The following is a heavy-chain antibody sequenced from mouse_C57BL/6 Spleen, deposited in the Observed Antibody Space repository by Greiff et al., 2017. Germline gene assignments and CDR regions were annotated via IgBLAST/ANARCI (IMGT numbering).Heavy chain of an antibody. Sequence: QVQLQQPGAELVRPGSSVKLSCKASGYTFTSCWMHWVKQRPIQGLEWIGNIDPSDSETHYNQKFKDKATLTVDKSSSTAYMQRSSLTSEDSAVYYCARGGYYGSSFYWYFDVWGTGTTVTVSS. D-gene: IGHD1-1*01. CDR1: GYTFTSCW. CDR2: IDPSDSET. V-gene: IGHV1-52*01. J-gene: IGHJ1*03. CDR3: ARGGYYGSSFYWYFDV.